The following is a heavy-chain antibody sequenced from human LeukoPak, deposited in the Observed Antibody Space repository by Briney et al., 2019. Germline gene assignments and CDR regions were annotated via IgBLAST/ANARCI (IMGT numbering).Heavy chain of an antibody. CDR1: GGSISSYY. D-gene: IGHD3-22*01. V-gene: IGHV4-4*07. Sequence: SETLSLTCTVSGGSISSYYWSWIRQPAGKGLEWIGSINTSGSTNYNPSLKSRVTMSVDTSKNQFSLRLSSVTAADTAVYYCARGEAYYYDSSGYFDYWGQGTLVTVSS. J-gene: IGHJ4*02. CDR3: ARGEAYYYDSSGYFDY. CDR2: INTSGST.